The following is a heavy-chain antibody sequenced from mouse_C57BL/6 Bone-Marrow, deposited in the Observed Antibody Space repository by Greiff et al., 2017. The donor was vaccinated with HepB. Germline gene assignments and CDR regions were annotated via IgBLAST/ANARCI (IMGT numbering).Heavy chain of an antibody. CDR3: ASQWGYRYDDYYAMDY. Sequence: EVKVEESGGGLVQPGGSLKLSCAASGFTFSDYYMYWVRQTPEKRLEWVAYISNGGGSTYYQDTVKGRFTISRDNAKNTLYLQMSRLKSEDTAMYYCASQWGYRYDDYYAMDYWGQGTSVTVSS. CDR1: GFTFSDYY. D-gene: IGHD2-12*01. J-gene: IGHJ4*01. CDR2: ISNGGGST. V-gene: IGHV5-12*01.